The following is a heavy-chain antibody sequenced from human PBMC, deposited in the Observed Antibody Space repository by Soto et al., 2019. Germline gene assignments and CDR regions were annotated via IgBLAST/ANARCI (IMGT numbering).Heavy chain of an antibody. V-gene: IGHV4-39*01. J-gene: IGHJ4*02. CDR2: IYYSGST. D-gene: IGHD7-27*01. Sequence: QLQLQESGPGLVKPSETLSLTCTVSGGSISSSSYYWGWIRQPPGKGLEWIGSIYYSGSTYYNPPLKCRVTRTEDTSKNQFSLKLRSVTAADTAVYYCARQPGHFDYLGQGTPVTVSS. CDR1: GGSISSSSYY. CDR3: ARQPGHFDY.